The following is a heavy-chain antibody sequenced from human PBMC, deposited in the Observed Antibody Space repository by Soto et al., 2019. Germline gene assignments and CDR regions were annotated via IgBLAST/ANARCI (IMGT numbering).Heavy chain of an antibody. CDR3: ARVGCSGGSCYPYYYYGMVV. CDR2: IYPGDSDT. Sequence: GESLKISCKGSGYSFTSYWIGWVRQMPGKGLEWMGIIYPGDSDTRYSPSFQGQVTISADKSISTAYLQSSSLKASDTAMYYCARVGCSGGSCYPYYYYGMVVWGQGTMVTVFS. CDR1: GYSFTSYW. V-gene: IGHV5-51*01. J-gene: IGHJ6*02. D-gene: IGHD2-15*01.